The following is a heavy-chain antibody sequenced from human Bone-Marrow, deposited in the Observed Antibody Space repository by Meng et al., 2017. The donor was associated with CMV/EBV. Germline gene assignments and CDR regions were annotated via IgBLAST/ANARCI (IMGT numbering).Heavy chain of an antibody. CDR3: ARDRPVVPAAPVTWYFDL. CDR1: GYSFTGYY. D-gene: IGHD2-2*01. Sequence: ASVKVSCKASGYSFTGYYMHWVRQAPGQGLEWMGRINSNSDDTNYAQKFQGRVTMTRDTSISTAYMELSRLTSDDTAVYYCARDRPVVPAAPVTWYFDLWGRGTLVTVSS. J-gene: IGHJ2*01. CDR2: INSNSDDT. V-gene: IGHV1-2*02.